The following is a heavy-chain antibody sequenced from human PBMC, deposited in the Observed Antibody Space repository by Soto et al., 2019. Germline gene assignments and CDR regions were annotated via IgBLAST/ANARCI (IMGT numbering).Heavy chain of an antibody. D-gene: IGHD3-3*01. CDR1: GGSFSGYS. Sequence: SETLSLTCAVYGGSFSGYSWTWIRQPPGTGLEWIGEINHTGSTNYNPSLKSRVTISVDTSKNQFSLKLSSVTAADTAVYYCARFAGEYYTPYYFDYWGQGTLVTVSS. CDR2: INHTGST. CDR3: ARFAGEYYTPYYFDY. V-gene: IGHV4-34*01. J-gene: IGHJ4*02.